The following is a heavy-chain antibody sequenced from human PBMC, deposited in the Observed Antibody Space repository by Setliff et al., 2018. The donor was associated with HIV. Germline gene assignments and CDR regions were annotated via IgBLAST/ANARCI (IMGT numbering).Heavy chain of an antibody. CDR1: GDSVSNNNAA. D-gene: IGHD3-16*01. CDR2: TYYRSKWSN. J-gene: IGHJ6*03. CDR3: ARGGDWDYNYYMDV. V-gene: IGHV6-1*01. Sequence: PSQTLSLTCAISGDSVSNNNAAWNWIRQSPSRGLDWLGRTYYRSKWSNDYAVSVKGRITINPDTSKNQFSLQLNSVTPEDKAVYFCARGGDWDYNYYMDVWDKGTTVTVSS.